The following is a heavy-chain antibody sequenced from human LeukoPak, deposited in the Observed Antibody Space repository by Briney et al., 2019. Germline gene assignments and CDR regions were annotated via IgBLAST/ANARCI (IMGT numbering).Heavy chain of an antibody. CDR3: ARSGSSGWYQIVNFDS. Sequence: ASVKVSCKASGYTFTSYAMHWVRQAPGQRLEWMGWINAGNGNTKYSQKFQGRVTITRDTSASTAYMELSSLRSEDTAVYYCARSGSSGWYQIVNFDSWGQGALVTVSS. J-gene: IGHJ4*02. CDR1: GYTFTSYA. CDR2: INAGNGNT. V-gene: IGHV1-3*01. D-gene: IGHD6-19*01.